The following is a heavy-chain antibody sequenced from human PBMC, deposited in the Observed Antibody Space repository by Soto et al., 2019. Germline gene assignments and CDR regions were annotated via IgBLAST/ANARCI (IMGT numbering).Heavy chain of an antibody. CDR1: GYRFTSYW. CDR2: IYPGDSDT. V-gene: IGHV5-51*01. J-gene: IGHJ6*02. CDR3: ARGLEGDMVRGVKVYYYYYGMDV. D-gene: IGHD3-10*01. Sequence: SLKISCKGSGYRFTSYWIGWVRQMSGKGLEWMGIIYPGDSDTRYSPSFQGQVTISADKSISTAYLQWSSLKASDTAMYYCARGLEGDMVRGVKVYYYYYGMDVWGQGTTVTVSS.